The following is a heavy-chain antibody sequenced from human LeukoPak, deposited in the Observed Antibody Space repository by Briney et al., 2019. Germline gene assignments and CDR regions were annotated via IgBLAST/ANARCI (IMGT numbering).Heavy chain of an antibody. V-gene: IGHV4-34*01. CDR3: ARGYCSSTSCYSPITNYYYYYYMDV. CDR2: INHSGST. Sequence: SETLSLTCAVYGGSFSGYYWSWIRQPPGKGLEWIGEINHSGSTNYNPSLKSRVTISVDTSKNQFSLKLSSVTAADTAVYYCARGYCSSTSCYSPITNYYYYYYMDVWGKGTTVTISS. J-gene: IGHJ6*03. D-gene: IGHD2-2*01. CDR1: GGSFSGYY.